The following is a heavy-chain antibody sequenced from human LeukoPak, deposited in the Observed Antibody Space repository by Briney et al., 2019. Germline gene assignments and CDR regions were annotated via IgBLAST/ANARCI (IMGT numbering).Heavy chain of an antibody. CDR2: IYYSGST. D-gene: IGHD2-2*01. CDR1: GGSISSSSYY. Sequence: PSETLSLTCTVSGGSISSSSYYWGWIRQPPGKGLEWIGSIYYSGSTYYNPSLKSRVTISVDTSKNQFSLKLSSVTAADTAVYYCARHPGYCSSTSCYDNWFDPWGQGTLVTVSS. CDR3: ARHPGYCSSTSCYDNWFDP. V-gene: IGHV4-39*01. J-gene: IGHJ5*02.